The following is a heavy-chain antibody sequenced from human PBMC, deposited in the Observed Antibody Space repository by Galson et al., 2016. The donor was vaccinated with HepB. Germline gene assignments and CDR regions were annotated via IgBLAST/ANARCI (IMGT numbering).Heavy chain of an antibody. D-gene: IGHD3-9*01. V-gene: IGHV1-69*13. Sequence: SVKVSCKASGGPVSSNAITWVRQAPGQGLEWMGGIIPIFGTAEYAQKFQGRVTIIADASMSIVYMELSSLRSEDAAVYYCASAGSDYDVLTGYYSRYYSMDVWGQGTTVTVSS. CDR2: IIPIFGTA. J-gene: IGHJ6*02. CDR3: ASAGSDYDVLTGYYSRYYSMDV. CDR1: GGPVSSNA.